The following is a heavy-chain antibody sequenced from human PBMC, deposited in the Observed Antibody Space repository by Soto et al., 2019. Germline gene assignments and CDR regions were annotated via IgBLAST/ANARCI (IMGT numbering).Heavy chain of an antibody. D-gene: IGHD2-2*01. CDR3: ARVVVVVPAVSYWYFDL. J-gene: IGHJ2*01. CDR2: ISSSGSTI. Sequence: PVGSVRLSCAASGFTFSDYYMSWIRQAPGKGLEWVSYISSSGSTIYYADSVKGRFTISRDNAKNSLYLQMNSLRAEDTAVYYCARVVVVVPAVSYWYFDLWGRGTLVTVSS. V-gene: IGHV3-11*01. CDR1: GFTFSDYY.